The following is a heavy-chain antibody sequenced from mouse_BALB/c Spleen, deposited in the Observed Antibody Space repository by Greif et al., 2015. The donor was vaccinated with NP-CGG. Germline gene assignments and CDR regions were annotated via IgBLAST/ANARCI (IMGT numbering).Heavy chain of an antibody. Sequence: VKLMESGPQLVRPGASVKISCKASGYSFTSYWMHWVKQRPGQGLEWIGMIDPSDSETRLNQKFKDKATLTVDKSSSTAYMQLSSPTSEDSAVYYCAREGNGITRGFAYWGQGTLVTVSA. J-gene: IGHJ3*01. V-gene: IGHV1S126*01. CDR2: IDPSDSET. CDR1: GYSFTSYW. D-gene: IGHD2-1*01. CDR3: AREGNGITRGFAY.